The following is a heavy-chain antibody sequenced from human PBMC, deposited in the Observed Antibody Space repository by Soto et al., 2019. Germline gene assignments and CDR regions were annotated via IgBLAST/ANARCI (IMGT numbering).Heavy chain of an antibody. V-gene: IGHV3-23*01. J-gene: IGHJ6*02. D-gene: IGHD3-3*01. CDR2: ISGSGGST. CDR1: GFTFSSYA. Sequence: GGSLRLSCAASGFTFSSYAMSWVRQAPGKGLEWVSAISGSGGSTYYADSVKGLFTISRDNSKNTLYLQMNSLRAEDTAVYYCAKVRVLRFLEWLPLGYYYGMDVWGQGTTVTVSS. CDR3: AKVRVLRFLEWLPLGYYYGMDV.